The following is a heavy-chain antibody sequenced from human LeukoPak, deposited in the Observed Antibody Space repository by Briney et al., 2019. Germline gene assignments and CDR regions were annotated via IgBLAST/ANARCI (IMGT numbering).Heavy chain of an antibody. CDR1: GFTFSSYW. CDR3: ARGGVGGILTGYYSYNWFDP. V-gene: IGHV3-74*01. Sequence: GGSLRLSCAASGFTFSSYWMHWIRQAAGKGLVWVARINSDVSSTSYADSVKGRFTISRDNAKNTLYLQMNSLRAEDTAVYYCARGGVGGILTGYYSYNWFDPWGQGTLVTVSS. D-gene: IGHD3-9*01. J-gene: IGHJ5*02. CDR2: INSDVSST.